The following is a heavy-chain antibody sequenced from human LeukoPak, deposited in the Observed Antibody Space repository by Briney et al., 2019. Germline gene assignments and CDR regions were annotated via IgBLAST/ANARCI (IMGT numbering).Heavy chain of an antibody. V-gene: IGHV4-39*07. CDR2: IYYSGST. CDR3: ARTSIAARLTTPPIDY. J-gene: IGHJ4*02. Sequence: PSETLSLTCTVSGGSISSKNYYWGWIRQPPGKGLEWIGSIYYSGSTYYNASLKSRVTISVDTSKNQFSLKLSSVTAADTAVYYCARTSIAARLTTPPIDYWGQGTLVTVSS. CDR1: GGSISSKNYY. D-gene: IGHD6-6*01.